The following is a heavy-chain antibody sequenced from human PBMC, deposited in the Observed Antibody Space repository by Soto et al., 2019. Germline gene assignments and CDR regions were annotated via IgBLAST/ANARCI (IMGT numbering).Heavy chain of an antibody. Sequence: QITLKESGPTLVKPTQTLTLTCTFSGFSLTETGMGVCWFRQPPGKALEWLALIYWDYVKRYSPSLTRGLTISKAASNLQLVLTETNVDAVDTASYYCAHSRSRYLDSWCQGTLLNVSS. V-gene: IGHV2-5*02. J-gene: IGHJ4*02. CDR3: AHSRSRYLDS. D-gene: IGHD3-16*02. CDR1: GFSLTETGMG. CDR2: IYWDYVK.